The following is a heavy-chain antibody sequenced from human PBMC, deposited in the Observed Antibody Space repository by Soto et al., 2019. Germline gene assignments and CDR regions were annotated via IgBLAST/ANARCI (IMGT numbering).Heavy chain of an antibody. CDR2: INHTGST. V-gene: IGHV4-34*01. J-gene: IGHJ4*02. CDR1: GGSFSGYF. Sequence: SETLSLTCAVYGGSFSGYFWNWIRQPPGKGLEWIGEINHTGSTNYNPSLKSRVTISVDTSKHQFSLRLSSVTAADTAVYYCERGDGRNFDYWGQGTLVTVSS. CDR3: ERGDGRNFDY.